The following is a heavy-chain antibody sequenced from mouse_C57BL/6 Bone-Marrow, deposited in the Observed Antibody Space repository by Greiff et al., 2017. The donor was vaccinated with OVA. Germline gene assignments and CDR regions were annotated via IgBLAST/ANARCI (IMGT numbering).Heavy chain of an antibody. J-gene: IGHJ3*01. CDR3: ARHAPYPFAY. V-gene: IGHV5-12*01. CDR2: ISNGGGST. CDR1: GFTFSDYY. Sequence: EVKLVESGGGLVQPGGSLKLSCAASGFTFSDYYMYWVRQTPEKRLEWVAYISNGGGSTYYPDTVKGRFTISRDNAKNTLYLQMSRLKSEDTAMYYCARHAPYPFAYWGQGTLVTVSA.